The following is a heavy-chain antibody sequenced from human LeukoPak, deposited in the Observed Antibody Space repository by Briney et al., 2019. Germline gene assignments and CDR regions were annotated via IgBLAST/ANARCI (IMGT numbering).Heavy chain of an antibody. CDR2: IYYSGST. CDR3: ARHALDYGDYVGRIDY. Sequence: SETLSLTCTVSGGSISSYYWSWIRQPPVKGLEWIGYIYYSGSTNYNPSLKSRVTISVDTSKNQFSLKLSSVTAADTAVYYCARHALDYGDYVGRIDYWGQGTLVTVSS. CDR1: GGSISSYY. J-gene: IGHJ4*02. V-gene: IGHV4-59*01. D-gene: IGHD4-17*01.